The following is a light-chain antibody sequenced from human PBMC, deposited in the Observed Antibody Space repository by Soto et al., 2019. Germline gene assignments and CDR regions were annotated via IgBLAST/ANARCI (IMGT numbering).Light chain of an antibody. CDR1: SSNIGAGYH. J-gene: IGLJ2*01. CDR2: GND. CDR3: QSYDRSLSVV. Sequence: QAVVTQPPSVSGAPGQRVTISCTGSSSNIGAGYHVHWYQQLPGTAPKLLIYGNDNRPSGVPDRFSGSKSGTSASLAITGLQAEDEADYYCQSYDRSLSVVFGGGTKLTVL. V-gene: IGLV1-40*01.